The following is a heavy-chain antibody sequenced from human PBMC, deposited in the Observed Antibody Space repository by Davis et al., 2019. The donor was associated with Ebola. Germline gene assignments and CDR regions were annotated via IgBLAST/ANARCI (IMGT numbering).Heavy chain of an antibody. Sequence: GSLRLSCNVSGGSTSAYYWTWIRQPPGKGLEWIGSLFHTRSPDYNPSLKSRVTMSVDTSKNQFFLKLASVTAADTAIYYCARDQGVTLFGPHLGPAFDIWGQGKTVTVSS. D-gene: IGHD3-3*01. CDR1: GGSTSAYY. CDR2: LFHTRSP. CDR3: ARDQGVTLFGPHLGPAFDI. J-gene: IGHJ3*02. V-gene: IGHV4-59*01.